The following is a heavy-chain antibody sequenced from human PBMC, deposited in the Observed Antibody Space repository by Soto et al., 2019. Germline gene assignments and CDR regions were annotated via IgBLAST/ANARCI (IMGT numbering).Heavy chain of an antibody. CDR3: ARGYGYYDSSGYSDY. Sequence: QVQLVQSGAEVKKPGSSVKVSCKASGGTFSNYVISWVRQAPGQGLEWMGGIMRMFDTANYAQKFQGRVTITADASRNTAYMELTNVRSEDTAMYSCARGYGYYDSSGYSDYWGQGTLVTVSS. CDR2: IMRMFDTA. D-gene: IGHD3-22*01. V-gene: IGHV1-69*12. J-gene: IGHJ4*02. CDR1: GGTFSNYV.